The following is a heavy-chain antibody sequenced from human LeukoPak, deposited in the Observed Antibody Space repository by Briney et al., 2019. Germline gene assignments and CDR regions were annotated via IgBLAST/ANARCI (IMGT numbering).Heavy chain of an antibody. CDR1: GYTFTGYY. CDR2: INPNSGGT. V-gene: IGHV1-2*02. Sequence: ASVKVSCKASGYTFTGYYMHWVRQVPGQGLEWMGWINPNSGGTNYAQKFQGRVTMTRDTFISTAYMELSRLRSDDTAVYYCAISLTGAAAASYYFDYWGQGTLVTVSS. CDR3: AISLTGAAAASYYFDY. D-gene: IGHD6-13*01. J-gene: IGHJ4*02.